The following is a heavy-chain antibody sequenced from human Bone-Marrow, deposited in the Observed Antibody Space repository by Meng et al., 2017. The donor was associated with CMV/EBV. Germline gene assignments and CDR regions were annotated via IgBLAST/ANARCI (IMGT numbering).Heavy chain of an antibody. CDR3: ARDRHCSSTSCSMIDAFDT. Sequence: SVKVSCKASGGTFSSYAISWVRQAPGQGLEWMGGIIPIFGTANYAQKFQGRVTITTDESTSTAYMELSSLRSEDTAVYYCARDRHCSSTSCSMIDAFDTWGQRTMVTV. D-gene: IGHD2-2*01. CDR2: IIPIFGTA. CDR1: GGTFSSYA. J-gene: IGHJ3*02. V-gene: IGHV1-69*05.